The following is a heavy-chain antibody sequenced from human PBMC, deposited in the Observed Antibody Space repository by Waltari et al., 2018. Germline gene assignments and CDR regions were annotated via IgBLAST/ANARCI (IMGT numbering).Heavy chain of an antibody. Sequence: EVQLVVSGGGLVQPWRSLSRSCAASGFSVSTVWIHWLRQAPGKGLVWVSRIIGDGSGSDYAGSVKDRFSISRDNAKNMVYLQMNSLRVEDSAVYYCATGVRSPSNGRGLDLWGQGTLVTVSS. CDR2: IIGDGSGS. CDR1: GFSVSTVW. V-gene: IGHV3-74*01. D-gene: IGHD3-3*01. J-gene: IGHJ5*02. CDR3: ATGVRSPSNGRGLDL.